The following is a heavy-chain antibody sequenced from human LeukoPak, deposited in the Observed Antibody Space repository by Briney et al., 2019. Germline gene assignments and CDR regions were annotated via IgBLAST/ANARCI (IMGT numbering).Heavy chain of an antibody. V-gene: IGHV3-48*01. CDR3: EMQTRYRDT. D-gene: IGHD2-2*02. CDR2: ISTSGTGI. Sequence: GGSLRLSCAASPTTFSSHSMNWVRQAPGKGLEWISYISTSGTGISYADSVRGRFTISRDNAKNSLYLQMNSLRAEDTAVYYCEMQTRYRDTWGQGNLVTVSS. J-gene: IGHJ5*02. CDR1: PTTFSSHS.